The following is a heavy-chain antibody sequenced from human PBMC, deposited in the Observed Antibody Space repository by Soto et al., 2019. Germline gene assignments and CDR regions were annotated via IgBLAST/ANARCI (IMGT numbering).Heavy chain of an antibody. CDR1: GFTFSSYW. CDR2: IKQDGSEK. J-gene: IGHJ6*02. D-gene: IGHD6-13*01. CDR3: ARDLTLAAAGTYYYYYGMDV. Sequence: PGGSLRLSCAASGFTFSSYWMSWVRQAPGKGLEWVANIKQDGSEKYYVDSVKGRFTISRDNAKNSLYLQMNSLRAEDTAVYYCARDLTLAAAGTYYYYYGMDVWGQGTTVTVSS. V-gene: IGHV3-7*01.